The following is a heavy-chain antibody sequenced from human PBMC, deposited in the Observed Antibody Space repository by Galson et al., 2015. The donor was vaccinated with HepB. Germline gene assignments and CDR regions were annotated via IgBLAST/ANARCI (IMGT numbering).Heavy chain of an antibody. J-gene: IGHJ4*01. CDR1: GFKFDDYA. CDR2: ISWSGDSI. D-gene: IGHD2-2*01. Sequence: SLRLSCAASGFKFDDYAIHWFRQAPGKGLEWVSGISWSGDSIGYAASVQGRFTISRDNAKNTLYLQMNSLRAEDTAVYYCAKDMWESYQLYWAPYFDYWGHGTLVTVSS. CDR3: AKDMWESYQLYWAPYFDY. V-gene: IGHV3-9*01.